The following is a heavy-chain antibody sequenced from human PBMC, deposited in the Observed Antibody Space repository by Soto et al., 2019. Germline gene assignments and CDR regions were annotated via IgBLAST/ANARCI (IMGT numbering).Heavy chain of an antibody. V-gene: IGHV4-39*01. D-gene: IGHD1-1*01. J-gene: IGHJ4*02. CDR2: FSSSASA. Sequence: QLQLQESGPGLVKPSETLSLTCTVSGGSINSNSFYWGWIRQSPGKGLEWVGSFSSSASAYYSPSLKSRLTIDVDTSKIQFSLRLTSVTAADAAIYYCARHANWNRLTSHLDNWGQGTLVSVSS. CDR3: ARHANWNRLTSHLDN. CDR1: GGSINSNSFY.